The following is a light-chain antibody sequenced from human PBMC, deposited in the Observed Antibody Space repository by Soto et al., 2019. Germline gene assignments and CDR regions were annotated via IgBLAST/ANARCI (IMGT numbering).Light chain of an antibody. Sequence: EIVMTQSPATLSVSPGDRATLSCRASQSVSSSLAWYQQIPGQAPRLLIYDASTRATGIPARFGGSGSGTEFTITISSLQSEDFAVYYCQQHHNWPPLTFGGGTKVELK. CDR2: DAS. CDR1: QSVSSS. J-gene: IGKJ4*01. CDR3: QQHHNWPPLT. V-gene: IGKV3-15*01.